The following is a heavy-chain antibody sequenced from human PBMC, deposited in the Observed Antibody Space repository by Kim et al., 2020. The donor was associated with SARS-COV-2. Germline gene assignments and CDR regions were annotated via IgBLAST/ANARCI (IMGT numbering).Heavy chain of an antibody. V-gene: IGHV4-59*01. D-gene: IGHD3-9*01. J-gene: IGHJ4*02. Sequence: NYNPSLKSRVTISVDTSKNQFSLKLSSVTAADTAVYYCARDSPLTLNYFDYWGQGTLVTVSS. CDR3: ARDSPLTLNYFDY.